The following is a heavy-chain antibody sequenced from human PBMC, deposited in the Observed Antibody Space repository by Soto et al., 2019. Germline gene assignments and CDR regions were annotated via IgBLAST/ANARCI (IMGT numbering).Heavy chain of an antibody. D-gene: IGHD2-2*01. CDR2: IYYSGST. J-gene: IGHJ3*02. CDR1: CCSISSNSYY. V-gene: IGHV4-39*01. CDR3: ARHVEEGVVVPAAIYYAFAI. Sequence: ASENLSLTCTVSCCSISSNSYYWGWIRQPPGKGLEWIGSIYYSGSTYYNPSLKSRVTISVDTSKNQFSLKLSSVTAADTAVYYCARHVEEGVVVPAAIYYAFAIWGQGTMVTVSS.